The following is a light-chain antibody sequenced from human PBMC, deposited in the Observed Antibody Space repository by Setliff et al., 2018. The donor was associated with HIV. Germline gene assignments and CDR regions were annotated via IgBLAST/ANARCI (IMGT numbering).Light chain of an antibody. CDR2: DVT. CDR3: QSYDRSLSGSL. CDR1: SSDVGAYNY. Sequence: QSALAQPRSVSGSPGQSVTISCTGTSSDVGAYNYVSWYQQYPGKAPKLMISDVTKRPSGVPDRFSGSKSGNTASLTISGLQAEDEADYYCQSYDRSLSGSLFGGGTKVTVL. J-gene: IGLJ2*01. V-gene: IGLV2-11*01.